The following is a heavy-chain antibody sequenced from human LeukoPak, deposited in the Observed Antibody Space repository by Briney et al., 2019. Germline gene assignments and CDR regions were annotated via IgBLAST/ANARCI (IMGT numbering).Heavy chain of an antibody. CDR2: IYSGGST. V-gene: IGHV3-66*01. J-gene: IGHJ4*02. CDR3: ARDSSGWYDFY. D-gene: IGHD6-19*01. CDR1: GFTFRNYW. Sequence: PGGSLRLSCTDSGFTFRNYWMTWVRQAPGKGLEWVSVIYSGGSTYYADSVKGRFTISRDNSKNTLYPQMNSLRAEDTAVYYCARDSSGWYDFYWGQGTLVTVSS.